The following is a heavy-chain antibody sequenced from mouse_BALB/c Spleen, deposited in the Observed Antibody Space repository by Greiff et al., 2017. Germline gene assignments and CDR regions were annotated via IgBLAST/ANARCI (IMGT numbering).Heavy chain of an antibody. CDR1: GFTFSSYA. Sequence: EVKLMESGGGLVKPGGSLKLSCAASGFTFSSYAMSWVRQTPEKRLEWVASISSGGSTYYPDSVKGRFTISRDNARNILYLQMSSLRSEDTAMYYCAREGTYYRYDGFDYWGQGTTLTVSS. J-gene: IGHJ2*01. CDR3: AREGTYYRYDGFDY. V-gene: IGHV5-6-5*01. D-gene: IGHD2-14*01. CDR2: ISSGGST.